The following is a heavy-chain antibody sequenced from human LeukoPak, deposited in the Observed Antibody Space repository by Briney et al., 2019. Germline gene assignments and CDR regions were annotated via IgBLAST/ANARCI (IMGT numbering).Heavy chain of an antibody. D-gene: IGHD1-26*01. CDR3: ARDLRIVSGSYLDY. Sequence: GGSLRLSCAASEFSFSRFWMHWVRQPPGKGLVWVSRINSDGTSTSYADSVKGRFTISRDNAKNTLYLQMNSLRAEDTAIYYCARDLRIVSGSYLDYWGQGTLVTVSS. CDR1: EFSFSRFW. J-gene: IGHJ4*02. V-gene: IGHV3-74*01. CDR2: INSDGTST.